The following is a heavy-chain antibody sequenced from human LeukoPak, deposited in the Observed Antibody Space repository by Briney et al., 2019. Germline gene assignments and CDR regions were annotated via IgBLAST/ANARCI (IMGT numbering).Heavy chain of an antibody. CDR2: IRGSGGTT. V-gene: IGHV3-23*01. J-gene: IGHJ4*02. Sequence: GGSLRLSCTASGFNFSNYAMSWVRQAPGKGLEWVSAIRGSGGTTYYADSVKGRFTISRDNSRNSLYLQMNSLRADDTAVYYCAKALYGSGPGDYFDYWGQGTLVTVSS. D-gene: IGHD3-10*01. CDR3: AKALYGSGPGDYFDY. CDR1: GFNFSNYA.